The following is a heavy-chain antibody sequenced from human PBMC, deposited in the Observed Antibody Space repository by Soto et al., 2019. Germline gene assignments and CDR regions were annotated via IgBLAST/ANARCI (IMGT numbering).Heavy chain of an antibody. V-gene: IGHV1-69*13. CDR1: GGTFSSYA. Sequence: GASVKVSCRASGGTFSSYAIRWVRQAPGQGLEWMGGIIPIFGTANYAQKFQGRVTITADESTSTAYMELSSLRSEDTAVYYCARGRRSHYGMDVWGQGTTVTVSS. J-gene: IGHJ6*02. CDR3: ARGRRSHYGMDV. CDR2: IIPIFGTA.